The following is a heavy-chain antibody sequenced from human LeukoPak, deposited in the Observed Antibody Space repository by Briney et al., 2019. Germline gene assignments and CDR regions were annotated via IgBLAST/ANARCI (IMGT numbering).Heavy chain of an antibody. V-gene: IGHV1-69*05. J-gene: IGHJ5*02. CDR2: IIPIFGTA. CDR3: AREKDYGDYEGNWFDP. D-gene: IGHD4-17*01. CDR1: GGTFSSYA. Sequence: SVKVSCKASGGTFSSYAISWVRQAPGQGLEWMGGIIPIFGTANYAQKFQGRVTITTDESTSTAYMELSSLRSEDTAVYYCAREKDYGDYEGNWFDPWGQGTLVTLSS.